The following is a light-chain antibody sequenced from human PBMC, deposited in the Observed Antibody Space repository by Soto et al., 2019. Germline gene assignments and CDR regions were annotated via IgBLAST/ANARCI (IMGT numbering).Light chain of an antibody. CDR2: GAS. J-gene: IGKJ1*01. CDR1: QSVSSN. CDR3: QQYNNWPPWT. V-gene: IGKV3-15*01. Sequence: EIVMTQSPATLSVSPGERATLSCRASQSVSSNLAWYQQQPGQAPRLLIYGASTRATGIPARFSGRGSGTEFTLTISSLQAEDFAVYYCQQYNNWPPWTFGQGTKVEIK.